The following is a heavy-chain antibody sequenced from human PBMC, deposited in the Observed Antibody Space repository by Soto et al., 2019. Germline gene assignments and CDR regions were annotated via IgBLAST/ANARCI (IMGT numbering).Heavy chain of an antibody. Sequence: PSETLSLTCTVSGDSISSYYWSWIRQPPGKGLEWIGYIHYSGSTNYNPSLKSRVTISVDTSKNQFSLRLSSVTAADTAVYYCARGALDILTGYSWFDPWGQGTLVTVSS. J-gene: IGHJ5*02. CDR2: IHYSGST. V-gene: IGHV4-59*08. D-gene: IGHD3-9*01. CDR1: GDSISSYY. CDR3: ARGALDILTGYSWFDP.